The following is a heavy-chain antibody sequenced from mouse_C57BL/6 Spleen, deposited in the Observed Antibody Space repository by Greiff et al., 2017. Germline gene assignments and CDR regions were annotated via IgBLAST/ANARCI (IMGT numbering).Heavy chain of an antibody. V-gene: IGHV2-4*02. Sequence: VKLVESGPGLVQPSQSLSITCTVSGFSLTSYGVHWVRQPPGKGLEWLGVIWSGGSTDYNAAFISRLSISKDNSKSQVFFKMNSLQADDTAIYYCARGYYGSSLSMDYWGQGASVTVSS. D-gene: IGHD1-1*01. CDR1: GFSLTSYG. J-gene: IGHJ4*01. CDR3: ARGYYGSSLSMDY. CDR2: IWSGGST.